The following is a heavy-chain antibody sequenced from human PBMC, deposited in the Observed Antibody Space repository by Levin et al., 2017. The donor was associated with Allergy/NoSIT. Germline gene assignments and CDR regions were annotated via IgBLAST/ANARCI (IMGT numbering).Heavy chain of an antibody. J-gene: IGHJ3*01. V-gene: IGHV3-23*01. D-gene: IGHD1-1*01. CDR2: ITGGGFNT. CDR3: AKRQGGTSGFSFDV. CDR1: GFTISEYA. Sequence: SCAVSGFTISEYAMAWVRQAPGKGLEWVSVITGGGFNTYYGDSVKGRFTVSRDDSKDTPYLDLDSLRAEDTAVYYCAKRQGGTSGFSFDVWGQGTMVTVSS.